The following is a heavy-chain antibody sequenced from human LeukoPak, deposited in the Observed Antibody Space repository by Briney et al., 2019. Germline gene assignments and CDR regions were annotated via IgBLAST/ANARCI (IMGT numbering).Heavy chain of an antibody. D-gene: IGHD3-22*01. CDR1: GFTFSSYA. Sequence: GGSMRLSCAASGFTFSSYAMSWVRQAPGKGLEWVSTLGGSGGNTYYADSVKGRVTISRDNSKNTLYLQMNSLRAEDTAVYHCAKGSYYYDSADYFDYWGQGTLVTVSS. CDR2: LGGSGGNT. CDR3: AKGSYYYDSADYFDY. V-gene: IGHV3-23*01. J-gene: IGHJ4*02.